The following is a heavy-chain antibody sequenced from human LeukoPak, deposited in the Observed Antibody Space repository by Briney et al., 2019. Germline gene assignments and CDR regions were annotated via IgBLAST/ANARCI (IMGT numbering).Heavy chain of an antibody. D-gene: IGHD3-10*01. J-gene: IGHJ4*02. CDR2: IRSDGSNK. CDR1: GFTFSNYG. CDR3: AKDPGYGSGRTSAFDY. V-gene: IGHV3-30*02. Sequence: GGSLRLSCAASGFTFSNYGMHWVRQAPGKGLEWVAFIRSDGSNKYHADSVKGRFTISRDNSKNTLYLQMNSLRAEDTAVYYCAKDPGYGSGRTSAFDYWGQGTLVTVSS.